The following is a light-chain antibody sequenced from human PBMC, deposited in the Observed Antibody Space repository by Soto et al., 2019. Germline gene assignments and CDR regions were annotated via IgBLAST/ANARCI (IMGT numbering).Light chain of an antibody. Sequence: AIRMTQSPSSLSASTGDRVTITCRASQGISSYLAWYQQKPGKAPKLLIYAASTLQSGVPSRFSGSGSGTDFTLTISSLQSEDFATYYCQQYDSYPSTLGQGTKVDIK. CDR2: AAS. V-gene: IGKV1-8*01. CDR3: QQYDSYPST. J-gene: IGKJ1*01. CDR1: QGISSY.